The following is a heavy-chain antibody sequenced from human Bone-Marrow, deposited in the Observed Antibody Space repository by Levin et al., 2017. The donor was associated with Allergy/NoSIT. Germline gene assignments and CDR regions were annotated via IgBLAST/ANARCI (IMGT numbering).Heavy chain of an antibody. CDR2: ISPYLGTT. J-gene: IGHJ4*02. CDR1: GYTFTTHG. CDR3: SRGSYSSYDY. Sequence: ASVKVSCKASGYTFTTHGVSWVRQAPGQGLEWMGWISPYLGTTNAAQKFQGRLTLTTDASTSTAYMELRSLRPDDTAVYYCSRGSYSSYDYWGQGTLVSVSS. V-gene: IGHV1-18*01. D-gene: IGHD3-16*01.